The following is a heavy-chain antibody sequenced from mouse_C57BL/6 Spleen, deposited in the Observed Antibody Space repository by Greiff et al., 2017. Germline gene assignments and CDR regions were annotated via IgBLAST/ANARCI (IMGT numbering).Heavy chain of an antibody. CDR1: GYTFTSYW. D-gene: IGHD1-1*01. Sequence: QVQLKQPGAELVKPGASVKLSCKASGYTFTSYWMHWVKQRPGQGLEWIGMIHPNCGSTNYNEKFKSKATLTVDKSSSTAYMQLSSLTSEDSAVYYCASGGTITTGYWGQGTTLTVSS. CDR2: IHPNCGST. CDR3: ASGGTITTGY. J-gene: IGHJ2*01. V-gene: IGHV1-64*01.